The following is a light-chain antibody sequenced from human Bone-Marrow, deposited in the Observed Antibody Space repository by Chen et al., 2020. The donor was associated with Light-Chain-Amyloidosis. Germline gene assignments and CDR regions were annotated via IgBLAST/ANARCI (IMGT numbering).Light chain of an antibody. CDR3: SAYSMRTILYV. Sequence: QSALTQPASVSGSPGQSITISCTGTSRDIGSYNYVSWYQQFPGKAPNLILYEVNQRPSGISHRVSGYKSDNTASLTISGLQAEDEAVYYCSAYSMRTILYVFGTGTTVTVL. J-gene: IGLJ1*01. CDR1: SRDIGSYNY. V-gene: IGLV2-14*01. CDR2: EVN.